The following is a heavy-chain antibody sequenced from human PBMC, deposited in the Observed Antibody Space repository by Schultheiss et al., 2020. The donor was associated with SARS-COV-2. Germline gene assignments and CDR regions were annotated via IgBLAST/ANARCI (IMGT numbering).Heavy chain of an antibody. CDR2: IVVGSGNT. V-gene: IGHV1-58*02. CDR3: ARDPRKGYYMDV. CDR1: GFTFTSSA. Sequence: SVKVSCKASGFTFTSSAMQWVRQARGQRLEWIGWIVVGSGNTNYAQKFQERVTITRDMSTSTAYMELSSLRSEDTAVYYCARDPRKGYYMDVWGKGTTVTVAS. J-gene: IGHJ6*03.